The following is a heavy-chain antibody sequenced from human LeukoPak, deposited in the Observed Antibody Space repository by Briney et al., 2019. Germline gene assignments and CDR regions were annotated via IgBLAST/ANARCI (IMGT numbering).Heavy chain of an antibody. V-gene: IGHV4-34*01. D-gene: IGHD1-26*01. CDR2: INHSGST. CDR1: GGSFSGYY. Sequence: SETLSLTCAVYGGSFSGYYWSWIRQPPGKGLEWIGEINHSGSTNYNPFLKSRVTISVDTSKNQFSLKLSSVTAADTAVYYCARDGGGSYDDAFDIWGQGTMVTVSS. J-gene: IGHJ3*02. CDR3: ARDGGGSYDDAFDI.